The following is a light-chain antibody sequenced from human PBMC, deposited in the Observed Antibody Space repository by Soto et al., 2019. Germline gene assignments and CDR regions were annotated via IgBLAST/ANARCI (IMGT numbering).Light chain of an antibody. CDR3: QSYDSSLSGYV. CDR1: SSNIGAGYD. Sequence: QSVLTQPPSVSGAPGQRVTISCTGSSSNIGAGYDVHWYQQLPGTAPKLLIYGNSNRTSGVPDRFSGSKSGTSASLAITGLQAEDEADDYCQSYDSSLSGYVFGTGTKVTVL. J-gene: IGLJ1*01. V-gene: IGLV1-40*01. CDR2: GNS.